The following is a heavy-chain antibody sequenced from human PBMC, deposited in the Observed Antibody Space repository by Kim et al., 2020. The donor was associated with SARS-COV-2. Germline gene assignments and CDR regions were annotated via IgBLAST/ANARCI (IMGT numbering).Heavy chain of an antibody. D-gene: IGHD3-3*02. Sequence: GGSLRLSCAASGFTFSDSAIHWVRQASGKGLEWVGRIRSKADTYATADAATVRFRVTIYRDESKNTAYLHMNSLKNEDTADYVCTGVPVTPLAFWYA. J-gene: IGHJ3*01. CDR3: TGVPVTPLAFWYA. V-gene: IGHV3-73*01. CDR2: IRSKADTYAT. CDR1: GFTFSDSA.